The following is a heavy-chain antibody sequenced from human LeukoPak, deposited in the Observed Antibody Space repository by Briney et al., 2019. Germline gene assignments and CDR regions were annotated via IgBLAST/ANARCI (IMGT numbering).Heavy chain of an antibody. CDR2: IIPFFDTE. V-gene: IGHV1-69*05. D-gene: IGHD3-10*01. J-gene: IGHJ4*02. CDR1: RGIFSSHA. CDR3: ASAGYYYGSGSYYNGPFDY. Sequence: SSVKVSCKASRGIFSSHAISRVRQAAGQELEGMGRIIPFFDTENYSQKFQGRFTITTHESTSTAYMELSSMRSEDKAVYYCASAGYYYGSGSYYNGPFDYWGQGTLVTVSS.